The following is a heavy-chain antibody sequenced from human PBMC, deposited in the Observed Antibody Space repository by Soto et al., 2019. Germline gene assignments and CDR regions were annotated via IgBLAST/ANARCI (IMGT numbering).Heavy chain of an antibody. CDR1: GDTLSDHG. CDR2: TIPVFNTA. D-gene: IGHD3-10*01. CDR3: ARGVYGSGNYYTGPSAFDI. J-gene: IGHJ3*02. Sequence: QVQLEQSGAEVKKPGSSVKISCKASGDTLSDHGVSWLRQAPGQGLEWGGGTIPVFNTAKYPPKFQGRVTMAADKSTNIAYMELGSLRSDDTAFYYCARGVYGSGNYYTGPSAFDIWGQWTLVIVSS. V-gene: IGHV1-69*06.